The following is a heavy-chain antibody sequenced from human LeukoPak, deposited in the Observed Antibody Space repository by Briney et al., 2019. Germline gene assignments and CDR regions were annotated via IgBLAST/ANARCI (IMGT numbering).Heavy chain of an antibody. D-gene: IGHD3-16*01. CDR3: TQSPGEWSSYYYYYYMDV. CDR2: IRSKAYGGTT. V-gene: IGHV3-49*04. J-gene: IGHJ6*03. CDR1: GFTFGDYA. Sequence: PGGSLRLSCTASGFTFGDYAMSWVRQAPGKGLEWVGFIRSKAYGGTTEYAASVKGRFTISRDDSKSIAYLQMNSLKTEDTAVYYCTQSPGEWSSYYYYYYMDVWGKGTTVTVSS.